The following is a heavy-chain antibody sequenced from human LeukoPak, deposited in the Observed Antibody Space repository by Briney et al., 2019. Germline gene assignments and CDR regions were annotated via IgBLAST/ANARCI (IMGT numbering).Heavy chain of an antibody. D-gene: IGHD6-19*01. J-gene: IGHJ4*02. CDR2: ISWNSGSI. Sequence: GRSLRLSCAASGFTPDDYAMHLVRQAPGKGLEWVSGISWNSGSIGYADSVKGRFTISRDNAKNSLYLQMNSLRAEDTALYYCAKGVGYSSGWFDYWGQGTLVTVSS. CDR1: GFTPDDYA. V-gene: IGHV3-9*02. CDR3: AKGVGYSSGWFDY.